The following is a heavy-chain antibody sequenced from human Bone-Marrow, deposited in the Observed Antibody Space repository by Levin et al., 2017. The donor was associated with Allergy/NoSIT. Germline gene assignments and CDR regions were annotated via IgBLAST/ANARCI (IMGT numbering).Heavy chain of an antibody. V-gene: IGHV3-15*01. CDR2: IKSKTDGGTI. CDR1: GFTFSNAW. Sequence: PGGSLRLSCAASGFTFSNAWMSWVRQAPGKGLEWVGRIKSKTDGGTIEYAAPVKGRFTISRDDSKNTLSLQMNSLKTEDTAVYYCTTYSSSGYYFDYWGQGTLVTVSS. CDR3: TTYSSSGYYFDY. D-gene: IGHD6-13*01. J-gene: IGHJ4*02.